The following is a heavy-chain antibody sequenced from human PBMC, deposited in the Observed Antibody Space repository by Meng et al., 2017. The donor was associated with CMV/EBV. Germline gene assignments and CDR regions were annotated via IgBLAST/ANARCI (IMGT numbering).Heavy chain of an antibody. CDR2: INHSGST. CDR1: SGYY. V-gene: IGHV4-34*01. D-gene: IGHD3-3*01. Sequence: SGYYWSWIRQPTGKGLECIGEINHSGSTNYNPSIKSRVTISVDTSKNQFSLKLSSVTAADTAVYYCARGGNYDFWSGYYSTLDAFDIWGQGTMVTVSS. J-gene: IGHJ3*02. CDR3: ARGGNYDFWSGYYSTLDAFDI.